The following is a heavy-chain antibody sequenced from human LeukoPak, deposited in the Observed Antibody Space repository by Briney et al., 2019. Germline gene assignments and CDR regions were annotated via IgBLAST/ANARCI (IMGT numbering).Heavy chain of an antibody. V-gene: IGHV7-4-1*02. CDR1: GYSLSSDA. J-gene: IGHJ4*02. Sequence: ASVNVSCKASGYSLSSDAMNWVRQATGQGLEWMGWVNTDTGNPTYAQGFTGRFVFSLDTSVSTAYLQISSLKAEDTAVYYCAREAASGTAVDYWGQGTLVTVSS. CDR3: AREAASGTAVDY. D-gene: IGHD6-13*01. CDR2: VNTDTGNP.